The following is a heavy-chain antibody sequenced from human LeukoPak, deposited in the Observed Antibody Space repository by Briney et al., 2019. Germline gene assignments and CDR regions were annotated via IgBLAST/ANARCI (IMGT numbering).Heavy chain of an antibody. Sequence: SVKVSCKASGYTFTSYGISWVRQAPGQGLEWMGWISAYNGNTNYAQKLQDRVTMTTDTSTSTAYMELRSLRSDDTAVYYCARVGYDFWSGFLRWFDPWGQGTLVTVSS. J-gene: IGHJ5*02. V-gene: IGHV1-18*01. D-gene: IGHD3-3*01. CDR3: ARVGYDFWSGFLRWFDP. CDR2: ISAYNGNT. CDR1: GYTFTSYG.